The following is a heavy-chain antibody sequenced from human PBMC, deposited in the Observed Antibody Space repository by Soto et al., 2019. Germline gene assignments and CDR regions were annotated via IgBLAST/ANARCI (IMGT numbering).Heavy chain of an antibody. J-gene: IGHJ6*02. CDR1: GFTFSSYS. CDR3: ARGMPFNFYGMDV. V-gene: IGHV3-21*01. D-gene: IGHD2-2*01. Sequence: EVQLVESGGGLVKQGGSLRLSCAASGFTFSSYSMNWVRQAPGKGLEWVSSISSSSSYIYYADSVKGRFTISRDNAKNSLYLQMNSLRAEDTGVYYCARGMPFNFYGMDVWGQGTTVTVSS. CDR2: ISSSSSYI.